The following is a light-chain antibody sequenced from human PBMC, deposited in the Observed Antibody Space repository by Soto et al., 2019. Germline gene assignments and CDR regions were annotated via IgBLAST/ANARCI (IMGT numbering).Light chain of an antibody. CDR2: GAS. CDR3: QQYGTSPMYT. J-gene: IGKJ2*01. V-gene: IGKV3-20*01. Sequence: IVLTQSPGTLSLSPGERVTLSCRASQTISSSYLAWYQHKPGQAPRLLIYGASSRATGIPDRFSGSGSGTDFTLTISRLEPEDFAVYYCQQYGTSPMYTFGQGTKLEI. CDR1: QTISSSY.